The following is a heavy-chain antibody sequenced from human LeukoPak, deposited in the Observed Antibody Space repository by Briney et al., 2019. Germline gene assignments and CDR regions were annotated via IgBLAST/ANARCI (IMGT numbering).Heavy chain of an antibody. CDR3: ARGATISNYDYVWGSYRYPYFDY. CDR2: IYYSEST. J-gene: IGHJ4*02. Sequence: PSETLSLTCTVSGGSISSYYWSWIRQPPGKGLEWIGYIYYSESTNYNPSLKSRVTISVDTSKNQFSLKLSSVTAADTAVYYCARGATISNYDYVWGSYRYPYFDYWGQGTLVTVSS. V-gene: IGHV4-59*01. CDR1: GGSISSYY. D-gene: IGHD3-16*02.